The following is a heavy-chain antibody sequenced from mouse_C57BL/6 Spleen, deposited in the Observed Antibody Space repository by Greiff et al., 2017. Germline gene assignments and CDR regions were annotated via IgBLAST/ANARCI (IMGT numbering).Heavy chain of an antibody. CDR1: GYAFSSYW. CDR3: ARDGYGYDVDY. J-gene: IGHJ2*01. V-gene: IGHV1-80*01. Sequence: VQLQQSGAELVKPGASVKISCKASGYAFSSYWMNWVKQRPGKGLEWIGQIYPGDGDTNYNGKFKGKATLTADKSSSTAYMQLSSLTSDDSAVYFCARDGYGYDVDYWGQGTTLTVSS. D-gene: IGHD2-2*01. CDR2: IYPGDGDT.